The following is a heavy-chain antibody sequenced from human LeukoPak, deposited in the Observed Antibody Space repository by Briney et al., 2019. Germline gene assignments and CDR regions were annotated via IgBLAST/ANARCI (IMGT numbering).Heavy chain of an antibody. J-gene: IGHJ4*02. Sequence: GGSLRLSCAASGFTFNNYAMSWVRQAPGKGLEWVSAISGSGGSTYYADSVKGRFTISRDNSKNTLYLQMNSLRAEDTAVYYCARDFRDTAMVTNIDYWGQGTLVTVSS. V-gene: IGHV3-23*01. CDR2: ISGSGGST. D-gene: IGHD5-18*01. CDR3: ARDFRDTAMVTNIDY. CDR1: GFTFNNYA.